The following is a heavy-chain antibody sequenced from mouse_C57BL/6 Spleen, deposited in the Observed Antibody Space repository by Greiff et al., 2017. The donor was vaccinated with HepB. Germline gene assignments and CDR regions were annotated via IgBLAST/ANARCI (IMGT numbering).Heavy chain of an antibody. J-gene: IGHJ4*01. CDR3: AREGSTVVRAMDY. CDR1: GYTFTSYW. Sequence: QVQLQQPGAELVKPGASVKLSCKASGYTFTSYWMHWVKQRPGQGLEWIGMIHPNSGSTNYNEKFKSKATLTVDKSSSTAYMQLSSLTSEDSAVYDCAREGSTVVRAMDYWGQGTSVTVSS. V-gene: IGHV1-64*01. D-gene: IGHD1-1*01. CDR2: IHPNSGST.